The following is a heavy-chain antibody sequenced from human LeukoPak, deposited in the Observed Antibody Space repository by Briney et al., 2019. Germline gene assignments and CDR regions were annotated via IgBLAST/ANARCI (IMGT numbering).Heavy chain of an antibody. CDR3: ATRKLGNDY. CDR1: GGSVSNYF. D-gene: IGHD7-27*01. CDR2: IYYTET. Sequence: PSETLPLTCTVSGGSVSNYFWSWIRQSPGKGLEWIGYIYYTETSYNPSLKSRVTISADTSKNQFSLKLSSVTAADTAVYYCATRKLGNDYWGQGTLVTVSS. J-gene: IGHJ4*02. V-gene: IGHV4-59*02.